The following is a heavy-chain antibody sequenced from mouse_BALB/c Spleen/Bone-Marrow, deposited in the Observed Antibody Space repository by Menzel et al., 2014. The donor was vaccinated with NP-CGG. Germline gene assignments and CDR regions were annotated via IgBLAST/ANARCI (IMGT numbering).Heavy chain of an antibody. CDR3: AKGGHVMDY. V-gene: IGHV1-9*01. CDR2: ILPGGGST. D-gene: IGHD1-1*02. CDR1: GYTFSDYW. J-gene: IGHJ4*01. Sequence: QVQLQQSGAELMKPGASVMISCKATGYTFSDYWIEWVKQRPGHGLEWIGEILPGGGSTNYNENFKGKATFTADTSSNTAYMQLSSLTSEYSAVYYCAKGGHVMDYWGQGTSVTVSS.